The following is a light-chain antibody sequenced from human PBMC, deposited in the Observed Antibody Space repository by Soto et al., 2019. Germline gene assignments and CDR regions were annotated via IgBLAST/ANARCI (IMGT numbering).Light chain of an antibody. Sequence: DIVMTQSPLSLPVTPGEPASISCRSSQSLLHSNGYNYLDWYLQKPGQSPQLLIYLGSNRASGVPDRFSGSGSGTDFTLKISRVEADDVGVYYCMQSLQSPLTVGGGTKVEIK. V-gene: IGKV2-28*01. J-gene: IGKJ4*01. CDR1: QSLLHSNGYNY. CDR2: LGS. CDR3: MQSLQSPLT.